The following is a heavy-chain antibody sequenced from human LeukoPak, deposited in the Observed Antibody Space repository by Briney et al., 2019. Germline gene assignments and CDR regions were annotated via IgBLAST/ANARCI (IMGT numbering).Heavy chain of an antibody. Sequence: KPSETLSPTCTVSGGSINNYYWSWIRQPPGKGLEWIGYIYYSGSTSYNPSLKSRVTISVDTSKNQFSLKLSSVTDADTAVYYCAKHAPGYYDNWGQGTLVTVSS. CDR2: IYYSGST. V-gene: IGHV4-59*08. CDR1: GGSINNYY. CDR3: AKHAPGYYDN. J-gene: IGHJ4*02.